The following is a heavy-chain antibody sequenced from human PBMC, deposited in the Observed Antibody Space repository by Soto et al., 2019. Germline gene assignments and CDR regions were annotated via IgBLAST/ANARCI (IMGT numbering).Heavy chain of an antibody. CDR2: ISKSGTTT. D-gene: IGHD3-22*01. Sequence: PGGSLRRSGAASGCTLSTYDMMCFRQAPGKGLECVSYISKSGTTTYYADSVRGRFTISRDNAKDSLDLQMNSLRAEDTAVYYCVTSLSGYYYNYWGKRTMVTVYS. CDR1: GCTLSTYD. V-gene: IGHV3-48*03. J-gene: IGHJ4*02. CDR3: VTSLSGYYYNY.